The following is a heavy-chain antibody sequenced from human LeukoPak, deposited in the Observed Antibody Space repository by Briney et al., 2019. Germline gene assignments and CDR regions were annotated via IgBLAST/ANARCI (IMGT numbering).Heavy chain of an antibody. D-gene: IGHD3-3*01. CDR1: GFTFSSYS. V-gene: IGHV3-21*04. CDR2: ISSSSSYI. CDR3: ANPFGVATADAFDI. Sequence: PGGSLRLSCAASGFTFSSYSMNWVRQAPGKGLEWVSSISSSSSYIYYADSVKGRFTISRDNAKNSLYLQMNSLRAEDTAVYYCANPFGVATADAFDIWGQGTMVTVSS. J-gene: IGHJ3*02.